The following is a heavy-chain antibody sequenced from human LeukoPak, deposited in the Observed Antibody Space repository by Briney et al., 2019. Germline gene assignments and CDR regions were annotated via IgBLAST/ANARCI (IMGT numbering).Heavy chain of an antibody. V-gene: IGHV3-48*03. D-gene: IGHD5-24*01. J-gene: IGHJ4*02. CDR2: ISRTGGTL. Sequence: PGGSLRLSCAASGFIFSNYEMDWVRQAPGKGLEWISYISRTGGTLYADSVRGRFTISRDTARNSLYLQMDSLRAEDTAVYYCGREMAAATDWEMDYWGQGTLVTV. CDR1: GFIFSNYE. CDR3: GREMAAATDWEMDY.